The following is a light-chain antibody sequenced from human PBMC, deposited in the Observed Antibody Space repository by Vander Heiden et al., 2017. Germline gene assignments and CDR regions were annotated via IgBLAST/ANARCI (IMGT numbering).Light chain of an antibody. CDR1: QSVSSN. CDR2: GAS. J-gene: IGKJ5*01. V-gene: IGKV3D-15*01. CDR3: QQHNNWPPIT. Sequence: EILMTPSPATLSVSPGERATLSCRASQSVSSNLAWYQQKPGQAPRLLIYGASTRATGIPARFSGSGSGTEFTLTISSLQSEDFAVYYCQQHNNWPPITFGQGTRLEIK.